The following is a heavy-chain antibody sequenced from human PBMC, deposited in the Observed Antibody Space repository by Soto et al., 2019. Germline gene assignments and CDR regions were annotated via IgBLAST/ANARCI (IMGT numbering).Heavy chain of an antibody. CDR3: AREAIASPDIVVVVAATHYYGMDV. Sequence: GASVKVSCKASGYTFTGYYMHWVRQAPGQGLEWMGWINPNSGGTNYAQKFQGRVTMTRYTSISTAYMELSRLRSDDTAVYYCAREAIASPDIVVVVAATHYYGMDVWGQGTTVTVSS. V-gene: IGHV1-2*02. J-gene: IGHJ6*02. D-gene: IGHD2-15*01. CDR2: INPNSGGT. CDR1: GYTFTGYY.